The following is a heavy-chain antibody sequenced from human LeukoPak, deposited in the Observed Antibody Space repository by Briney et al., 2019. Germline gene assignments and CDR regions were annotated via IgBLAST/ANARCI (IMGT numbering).Heavy chain of an antibody. J-gene: IGHJ3*02. CDR3: AREVGTPQAFDI. CDR2: ISGSGDST. Sequence: GGSLRLSCAASGFTFSSYAMSWVRQAPGKGLEWVSAISGSGDSTYYGDSVKGRFTISRDNSKNTLYLQMNSLRAEDTAIYYCAREVGTPQAFDIWGQGTMVTVSS. V-gene: IGHV3-23*01. CDR1: GFTFSSYA. D-gene: IGHD1-26*01.